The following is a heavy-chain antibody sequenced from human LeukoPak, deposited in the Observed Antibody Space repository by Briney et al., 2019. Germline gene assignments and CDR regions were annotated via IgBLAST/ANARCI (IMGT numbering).Heavy chain of an antibody. V-gene: IGHV1-18*01. CDR2: ISAYNGNT. D-gene: IGHD5-12*01. Sequence: ASVKVSCKASGYTFTSYGISWVRQAPGQGLEWMGWISAYNGNTNYAQKLQGRVTMTTDTSTSTAYMELRSLRSDDTAVYYCARGTDMTPISGYYSFVYWGQETLVSVSS. CDR1: GYTFTSYG. CDR3: ARGTDMTPISGYYSFVY. J-gene: IGHJ4*02.